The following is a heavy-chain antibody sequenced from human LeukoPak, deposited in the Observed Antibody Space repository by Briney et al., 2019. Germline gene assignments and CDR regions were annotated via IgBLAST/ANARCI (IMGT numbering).Heavy chain of an antibody. Sequence: ASVKVSCKASGYTFTGYYLHWVRQAPGQGPEWMGRINPNSGGTTYAQKFQGRVTMTRDTSINTAYMELSRLRSDATAVYYCARETKLEWLLIFDYWGQGTLVTVSS. CDR1: GYTFTGYY. D-gene: IGHD3-3*01. V-gene: IGHV1-2*06. CDR2: INPNSGGT. J-gene: IGHJ4*02. CDR3: ARETKLEWLLIFDY.